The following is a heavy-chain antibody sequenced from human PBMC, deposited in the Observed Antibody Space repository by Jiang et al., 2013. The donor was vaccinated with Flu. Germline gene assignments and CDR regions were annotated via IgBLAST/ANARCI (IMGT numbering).Heavy chain of an antibody. Sequence: KPTQTLTLTCTFSGFSLSTSGVGVGWIRQPPGKALEWLAVIYWDDDKRYSPSVNGRLSISKDTSKNQVVLKMTNVDPVDTATYYCAHVSFWFGDLSDYYFDEWGQGTLVTVSS. D-gene: IGHD3-10*01. CDR3: AHVSFWFGDLSDYYFDE. CDR1: GFSLSTSGVG. V-gene: IGHV2-5*02. CDR2: IYWDDDK. J-gene: IGHJ4*02.